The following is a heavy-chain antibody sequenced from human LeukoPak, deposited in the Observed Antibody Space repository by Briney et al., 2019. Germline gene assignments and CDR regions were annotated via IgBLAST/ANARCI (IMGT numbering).Heavy chain of an antibody. CDR3: AAQYSSSWSLYYYGMDV. CDR2: ISAYNGNT. CDR1: GYTFTSYG. Sequence: ASVNVSFKASGYTFTSYGISWVRQAPGQGLEWMGWISAYNGNTNYAQKLQGRVTMTTDTSTSTAYMELRSLRSDDTAVYYCAAQYSSSWSLYYYGMDVWGQGTTVTVSS. J-gene: IGHJ6*02. V-gene: IGHV1-18*01. D-gene: IGHD6-13*01.